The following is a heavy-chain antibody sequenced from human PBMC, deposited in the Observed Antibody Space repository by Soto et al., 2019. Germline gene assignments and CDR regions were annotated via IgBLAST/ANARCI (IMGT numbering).Heavy chain of an antibody. D-gene: IGHD3-22*01. Sequence: QVLLVQSGAEVKEPGSSVKVSCKTSGDTFTTYSINWVRQAPGHGLEWMGGGIPLSGKVSSAQNFQARVTITANKSTSTAYMELSSLRSEDTAVYYCARFSDYYDSSGYYLYYFDSWGQGTLVTVSS. CDR3: ARFSDYYDSSGYYLYYFDS. CDR1: GDTFTTYS. J-gene: IGHJ4*02. V-gene: IGHV1-69*06. CDR2: GIPLSGKV.